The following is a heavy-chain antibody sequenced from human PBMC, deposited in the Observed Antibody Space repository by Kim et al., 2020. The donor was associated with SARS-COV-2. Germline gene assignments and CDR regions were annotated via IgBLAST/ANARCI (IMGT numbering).Heavy chain of an antibody. Sequence: GGSLRLSCAASGFTFSSYSMNWVRQAPGKGLEWVSSISSSSSYIYYADSVKGRFTISRDNAKNSLYLQMNSLRAEDTAVYYCARDYTAATNYYYYGMDVWGQRTTVTVSS. J-gene: IGHJ6*02. CDR1: GFTFSSYS. CDR2: ISSSSSYI. D-gene: IGHD6-13*01. CDR3: ARDYTAATNYYYYGMDV. V-gene: IGHV3-21*01.